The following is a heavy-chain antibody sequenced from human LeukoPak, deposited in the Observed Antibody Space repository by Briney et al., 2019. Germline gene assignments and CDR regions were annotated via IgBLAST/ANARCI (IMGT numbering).Heavy chain of an antibody. Sequence: SVKVSCKASGGTFNSYAISWVRQAPGQGLEWMGRIIPIFGTANYAQKFQGRVTIITDESTSTAYMELSSLRSEDTAVYYCAREISGSGSYYNSYYMDVWGKGTTVTVSS. D-gene: IGHD3-10*01. J-gene: IGHJ6*03. V-gene: IGHV1-69*05. CDR3: AREISGSGSYYNSYYMDV. CDR1: GGTFNSYA. CDR2: IIPIFGTA.